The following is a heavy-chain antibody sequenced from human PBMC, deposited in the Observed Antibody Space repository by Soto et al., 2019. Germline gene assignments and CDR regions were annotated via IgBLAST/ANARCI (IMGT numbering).Heavy chain of an antibody. Sequence: PSETLSLTCRVSGGSVGTGAYYWSWIRQPLGKGLEWIGYTLYSGSPNYNPSLQSLQSRVTISVDTSRNQFSLRLTSVTAADTALYYCARHDYYHRTFDIWGQGTLVTVSS. CDR1: GGSVGTGAYY. CDR3: ARHDYYHRTFDI. D-gene: IGHD3-9*01. V-gene: IGHV4-61*08. CDR2: TLYSGSP. J-gene: IGHJ3*02.